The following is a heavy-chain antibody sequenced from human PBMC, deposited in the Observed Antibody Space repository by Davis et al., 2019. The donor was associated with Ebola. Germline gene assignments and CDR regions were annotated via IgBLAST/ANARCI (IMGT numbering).Heavy chain of an antibody. D-gene: IGHD3-10*01. Sequence: SLSLSCATSGLTFDDYAMHWFRQAPGKGLEWVSGITSNSGTTAYADSVKGRFTISRDNAKDSLYLQMNSLRIEDTAFYYCAKDFYGSGSYIDAWGQGTLVAVSS. J-gene: IGHJ5*02. CDR2: ITSNSGTT. CDR3: AKDFYGSGSYIDA. CDR1: GLTFDDYA. V-gene: IGHV3-9*01.